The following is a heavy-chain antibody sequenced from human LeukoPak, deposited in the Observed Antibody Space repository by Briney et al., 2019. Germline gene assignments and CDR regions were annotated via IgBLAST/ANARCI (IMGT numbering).Heavy chain of an antibody. CDR3: ARAKQQLAYFDY. CDR1: GFTFSDYY. CDR2: ISSSSSYT. Sequence: PGGSLRLSCAASGFTFSDYYMSWIRQAPGRGLEWVSYISSSSSYTNYADSVKGRFTISRDNAKNSLYLQMNSLRAEDTAVYYCARAKQQLAYFDYWGQGTLVTVSS. J-gene: IGHJ4*02. D-gene: IGHD6-13*01. V-gene: IGHV3-11*06.